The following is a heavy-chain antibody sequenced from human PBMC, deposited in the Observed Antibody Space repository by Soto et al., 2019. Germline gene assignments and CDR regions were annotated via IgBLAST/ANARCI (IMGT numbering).Heavy chain of an antibody. Sequence: GGSLRLSCAASGFTFSSYGMHWVRQAPGKGLEWVAVIWYDGSNKYYADSVKGRFTISRDNSKNTLYLQMNSLRAEDTAVYYCARDEVAVAGKWYYGMDVWGQGTTVTVSS. D-gene: IGHD6-19*01. CDR3: ARDEVAVAGKWYYGMDV. J-gene: IGHJ6*02. CDR1: GFTFSSYG. CDR2: IWYDGSNK. V-gene: IGHV3-33*01.